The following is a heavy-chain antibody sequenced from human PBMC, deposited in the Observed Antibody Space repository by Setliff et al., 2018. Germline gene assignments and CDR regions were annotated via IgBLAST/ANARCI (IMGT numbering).Heavy chain of an antibody. V-gene: IGHV3-48*01. J-gene: IGHJ4*02. CDR1: GFTFRTSA. Sequence: SLRLSCAASGFTFRTSAMNWVRQAPGKGLEWVAYINVNVDSTYYADSVKGRVYISRGDAKGTVYLQMNRLRAEDTAVYYCARDNWVDSVMVTEKGEYWGQGTLVTVSS. D-gene: IGHD5-18*01. CDR2: INVNVDST. CDR3: ARDNWVDSVMVTEKGEY.